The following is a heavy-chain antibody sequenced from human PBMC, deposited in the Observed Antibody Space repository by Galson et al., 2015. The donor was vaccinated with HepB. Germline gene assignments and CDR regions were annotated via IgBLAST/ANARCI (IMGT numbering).Heavy chain of an antibody. V-gene: IGHV3-15*01. CDR2: IKSKTDGGTT. CDR1: GFTFSNAW. J-gene: IGHJ4*02. CDR3: ARSQWLRWTFDY. Sequence: SLRLSCAASGFTFSNAWMSWVRQAPGKGLEWVGRIKSKTDGGTTDYAAPVKGRFTISRDDSKNTLYLQMNSLKTEDTAVYYCARSQWLRWTFDYWGQGTLVTVSS. D-gene: IGHD5-12*01.